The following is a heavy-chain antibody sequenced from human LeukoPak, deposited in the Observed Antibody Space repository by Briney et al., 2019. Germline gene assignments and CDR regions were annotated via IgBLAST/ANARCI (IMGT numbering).Heavy chain of an antibody. Sequence: GGSLRLSCAASGFTFSSYSMNWVRQAPGKGLEWVSYISSSSSTIYYADSVKGRFTISRDNAKNSLYLQMNSLRAEDTAVYYCARVTGPTSTMVRGVIIPTFDYWGQGTLATVSS. CDR2: ISSSSSTI. CDR1: GFTFSSYS. D-gene: IGHD3-10*01. CDR3: ARVTGPTSTMVRGVIIPTFDY. J-gene: IGHJ4*02. V-gene: IGHV3-48*04.